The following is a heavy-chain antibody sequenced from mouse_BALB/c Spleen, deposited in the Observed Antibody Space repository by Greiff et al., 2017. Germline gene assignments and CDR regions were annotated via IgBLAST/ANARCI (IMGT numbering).Heavy chain of an antibody. V-gene: IGHV5-17*02. CDR2: ISSGSSTI. J-gene: IGHJ2*01. CDR1: GFTFSSFG. Sequence: EVKVVESGGGLVQPGGSRKLSCAASGFTFSSFGMHWVRQAPEKGLEWVAYISSGSSTIYYADTVKGRFTISRDNPKNTLFLQMTSLRSEDTAMYYCASGSSPFYYFDYWGQGTTLTVSS. CDR3: ASGSSPFYYFDY. D-gene: IGHD1-1*01.